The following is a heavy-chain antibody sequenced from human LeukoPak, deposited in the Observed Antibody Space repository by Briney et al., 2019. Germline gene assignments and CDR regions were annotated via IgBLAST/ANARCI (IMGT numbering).Heavy chain of an antibody. CDR2: IYTSGST. CDR3: ARHPRVEVADPGAPHI. CDR1: GGSISSYY. V-gene: IGHV4-4*07. J-gene: IGHJ3*02. D-gene: IGHD6-19*01. Sequence: SETLSLTCTVSGGSISSYYWSWIRQPAGKGLEWIGRIYTSGSTNYNPSLKSRVTMSVGTSKNQFSLKLSSVTAADTAVYYCARHPRVEVADPGAPHIWGQGAMVTVSS.